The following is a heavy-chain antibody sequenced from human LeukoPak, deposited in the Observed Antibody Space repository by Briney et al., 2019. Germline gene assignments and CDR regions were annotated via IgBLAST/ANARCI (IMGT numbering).Heavy chain of an antibody. CDR2: ISSITYYI. CDR3: AKEPREYCSSTSCPNWFDS. D-gene: IGHD2-2*01. V-gene: IGHV3-21*01. J-gene: IGHJ5*01. CDR1: GFTFTIYT. Sequence: GGSLRVSCAASGFTFTIYTMNWVRQALGKGLEWVSSISSITYYIYYAASLKGRFTISRDNANNSLYLQMNSLRAEDTAVYYCAKEPREYCSSTSCPNWFDSWGQGTLVTVSS.